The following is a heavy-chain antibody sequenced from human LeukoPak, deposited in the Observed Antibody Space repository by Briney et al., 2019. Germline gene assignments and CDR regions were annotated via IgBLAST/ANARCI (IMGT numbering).Heavy chain of an antibody. V-gene: IGHV3-21*01. Sequence: SGGSLRLSCAASGFTFSSYSMNWVRQAPGKGLEWVASISSSSSNIYYADSVKGRFTISRDNSKNSLYLQMNSLRAEDTAVYYCASRGGFYISSRYSWFDPWGQGTLVTVSS. CDR2: ISSSSSNI. CDR1: GFTFSSYS. CDR3: ASRGGFYISSRYSWFDP. D-gene: IGHD2-21*01. J-gene: IGHJ5*02.